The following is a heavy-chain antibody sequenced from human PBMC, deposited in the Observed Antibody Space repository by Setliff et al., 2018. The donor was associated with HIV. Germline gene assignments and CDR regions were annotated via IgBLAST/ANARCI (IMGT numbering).Heavy chain of an antibody. CDR3: ARDLAYCSGGSCYRPFIYYFYYMDV. Sequence: ASVKVSCKPSGFSFDDYHIHWVRQAPGQGLEWMGCVIPNSGKTYYAQEFQGRVTMASDTSINTAYMEVSWLTSDDTAIYYCARDLAYCSGGSCYRPFIYYFYYMDVWGKGATVTVSS. CDR2: VIPNSGKT. CDR1: GFSFDDYH. V-gene: IGHV1-2*02. D-gene: IGHD2-15*01. J-gene: IGHJ6*03.